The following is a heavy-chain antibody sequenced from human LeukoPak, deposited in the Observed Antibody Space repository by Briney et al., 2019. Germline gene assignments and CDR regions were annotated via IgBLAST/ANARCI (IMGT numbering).Heavy chain of an antibody. CDR1: GDSISSSDSY. J-gene: IGHJ5*02. CDR2: MYISGTT. D-gene: IGHD4-11*01. CDR3: ARHIYTETTYWFDP. Sequence: SETLSLTCTVSGDSISSSDSYWGWIRQPPGKGLEWIASMYISGTTYYNPSLKSRVTISLDTSKNKFSLKLSSVAAADTALYDCARHIYTETTYWFDPWGQGTLITVSS. V-gene: IGHV4-39*01.